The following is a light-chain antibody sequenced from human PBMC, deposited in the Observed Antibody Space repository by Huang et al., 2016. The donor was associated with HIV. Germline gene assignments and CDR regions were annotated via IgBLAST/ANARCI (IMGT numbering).Light chain of an antibody. CDR2: FSS. CDR1: QSVLHTNGHNY. V-gene: IGKV2-28*01. Sequence: DIVMTQSPLSLAVTPGESASISCRSSQSVLHTNGHNYLDWYVKKRGQSPQVLGYFSSNRAAGVPGRCSGRGSGTNFTLHISGVEAKEVGVYCCMQALQTRGFGQGTKVEIK. CDR3: MQALQTRG. J-gene: IGKJ1*01.